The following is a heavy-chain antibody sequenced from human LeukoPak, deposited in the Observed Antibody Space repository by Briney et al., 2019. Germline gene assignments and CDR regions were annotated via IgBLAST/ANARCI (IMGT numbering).Heavy chain of an antibody. Sequence: GGSLRLSCAASGFTVSSNYMRWFRQAPGKGLEWVSTIYSDGDTYYADSVKGRFTISRDNSKNTLYLQMNSLRAEDTAVYYCARTSGSSPSTFDYWGQGTLVTVSS. CDR3: ARTSGSSPSTFDY. CDR2: IYSDGDT. D-gene: IGHD1-26*01. CDR1: GFTVSSNY. V-gene: IGHV3-53*01. J-gene: IGHJ4*02.